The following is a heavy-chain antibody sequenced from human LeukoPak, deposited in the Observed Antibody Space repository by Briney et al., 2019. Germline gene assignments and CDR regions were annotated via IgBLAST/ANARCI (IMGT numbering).Heavy chain of an antibody. D-gene: IGHD2-2*01. J-gene: IGHJ6*03. V-gene: IGHV4-61*08. Sequence: SETLSLTCTVSGGSISSGGYYWSWIRQHPGKGLEWIGYIYYSGSTNYNPSLKSRVTISVDTSKNQFSLRLSSVTAADTAVYYCARERGSLGYCSSTSCYHYYYYMDVWGKGTTVTVSS. CDR2: IYYSGST. CDR3: ARERGSLGYCSSTSCYHYYYYMDV. CDR1: GGSISSGGYY.